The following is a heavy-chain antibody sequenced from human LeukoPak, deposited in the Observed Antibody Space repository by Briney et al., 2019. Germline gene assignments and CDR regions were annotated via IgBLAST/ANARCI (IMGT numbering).Heavy chain of an antibody. CDR2: ISGSGGST. Sequence: GGSLRLSCAASGFTFSSYAMSWVRQAPGKGLEWVSAISGSGGSTYYADSVKGRFTISRDNSKNTLYLQMNSLRAEDTAVYYCAKDYDYGSGSYSWFDPWGLGTLVTVSS. CDR1: GFTFSSYA. V-gene: IGHV3-23*01. D-gene: IGHD3-10*01. J-gene: IGHJ5*02. CDR3: AKDYDYGSGSYSWFDP.